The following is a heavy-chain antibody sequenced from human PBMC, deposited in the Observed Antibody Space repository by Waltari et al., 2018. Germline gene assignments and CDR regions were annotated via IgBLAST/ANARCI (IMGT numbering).Heavy chain of an antibody. Sequence: QVQLVQSGAEVKKPGSSVKVSCKASGGTSSSNAISWLLQAPGQGLEWMGRIIPIFGTANYAQKFQGRVTITADESTSTAYMELSSLRAEDTAVYYCARDGCSGGSCYQGDYWGQGTLVTVSS. CDR3: ARDGCSGGSCYQGDY. D-gene: IGHD2-15*01. CDR2: IIPIFGTA. V-gene: IGHV1-69*15. CDR1: GGTSSSNA. J-gene: IGHJ4*02.